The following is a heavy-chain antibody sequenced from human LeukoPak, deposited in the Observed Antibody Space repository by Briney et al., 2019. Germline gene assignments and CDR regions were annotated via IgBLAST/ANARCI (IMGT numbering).Heavy chain of an antibody. V-gene: IGHV3-23*01. CDR3: ARQSPSQGTDY. CDR1: GFTFSSYG. CDR2: ISGGGT. Sequence: GGSLRLSCTASGFTFSSYGMSWVRRAPGKGLERVSAISGGGTYYADSVKGRFTISRDNSKNTLYLQMNSLRVGDTAVYYCARQSPSQGTDYWGQGTLVTVSS. J-gene: IGHJ4*02.